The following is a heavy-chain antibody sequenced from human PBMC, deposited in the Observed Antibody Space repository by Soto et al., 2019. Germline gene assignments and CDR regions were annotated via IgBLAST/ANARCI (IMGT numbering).Heavy chain of an antibody. Sequence: GGSLRLSCAASGFTFSSYSMNLVRQAPGKGLEWVSSISSSSSYIYYADSVKGRFTISRDNAKNSLYLQMNSLRAEDTAVYYCARVRHRVVVYENEFDYWGQGTLVTVSS. CDR1: GFTFSSYS. CDR3: ARVRHRVVVYENEFDY. D-gene: IGHD3-22*01. J-gene: IGHJ4*02. V-gene: IGHV3-21*01. CDR2: ISSSSSYI.